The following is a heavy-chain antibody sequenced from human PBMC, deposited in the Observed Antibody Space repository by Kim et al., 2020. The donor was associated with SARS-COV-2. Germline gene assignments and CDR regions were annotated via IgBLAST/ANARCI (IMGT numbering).Heavy chain of an antibody. CDR3: ARGNTSRWVRSAIHYYYYYGMDV. D-gene: IGHD2-2*02. CDR2: INHSGST. Sequence: SETLSLTCAVYGGSFSGYYWSWIRQPPGKGLEWIGEINHSGSTNYNPSLKSRVTISVDTSKNQFSLKLSSVTAADTAVYYCARGNTSRWVRSAIHYYYYYGMDVWGQGTTVTVSS. CDR1: GGSFSGYY. V-gene: IGHV4-34*01. J-gene: IGHJ6*02.